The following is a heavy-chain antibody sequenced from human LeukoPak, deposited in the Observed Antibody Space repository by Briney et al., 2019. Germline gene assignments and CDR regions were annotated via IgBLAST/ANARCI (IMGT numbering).Heavy chain of an antibody. CDR1: GGSISTYY. D-gene: IGHD3-22*01. CDR3: ARVGDTSGYYYYFDY. J-gene: IGHJ4*02. V-gene: IGHV4-4*09. CDR2: IYPGGSA. Sequence: SETLSLTCIVSGGSISTYYWSWIRQPPGKGLEWIGYIYPGGSANYNPSLESRVSISVDTPKNQFSLRLSSVTAADTALYYCARVGDTSGYYYYFDYWGQGTLVTVSS.